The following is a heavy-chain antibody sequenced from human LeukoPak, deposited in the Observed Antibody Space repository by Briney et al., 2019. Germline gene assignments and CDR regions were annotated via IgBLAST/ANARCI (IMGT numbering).Heavy chain of an antibody. Sequence: SETLSLTCTVSGGSISSGGYYWSWIRQPPGKGLEWIGRIYTSGSTNYNPSLKSRVTMSVDTSKNQFSLKLSSVTAADTAVYYCARWSLGSSSFDYWGQGTLVTVSS. D-gene: IGHD6-13*01. CDR2: IYTSGST. CDR3: ARWSLGSSSFDY. V-gene: IGHV4-61*02. J-gene: IGHJ4*02. CDR1: GGSISSGGYY.